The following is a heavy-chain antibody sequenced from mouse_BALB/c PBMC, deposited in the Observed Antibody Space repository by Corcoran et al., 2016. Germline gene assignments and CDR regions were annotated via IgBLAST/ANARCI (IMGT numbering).Heavy chain of an antibody. J-gene: IGHJ3*01. V-gene: IGHV14-3*02. Sequence: EVQLQQSGAELVKPGASVKLSCTASGFNIKDTYMHWVKQRPEQGLEWIGRIDPANGNTKYDPKFQGKATITADTSSNTAYLQLSSLTSEDTAVYYCAIGGSSYVAWFAYWGQGTLVTVSA. CDR3: AIGGSSYVAWFAY. D-gene: IGHD1-1*01. CDR2: IDPANGNT. CDR1: GFNIKDTY.